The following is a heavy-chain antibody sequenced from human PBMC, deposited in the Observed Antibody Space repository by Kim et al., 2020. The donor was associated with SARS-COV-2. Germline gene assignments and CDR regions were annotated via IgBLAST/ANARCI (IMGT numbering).Heavy chain of an antibody. Sequence: QGRVTMTADESTSTAYMELSSLRSEDTAVYYCARDIPYDYVWGSYWPFDIWGQGTMVTVSS. V-gene: IGHV1-69*01. J-gene: IGHJ3*02. D-gene: IGHD3-16*01. CDR3: ARDIPYDYVWGSYWPFDI.